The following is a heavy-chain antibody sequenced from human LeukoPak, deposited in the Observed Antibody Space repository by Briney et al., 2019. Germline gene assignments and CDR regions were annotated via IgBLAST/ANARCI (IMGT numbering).Heavy chain of an antibody. CDR3: ARGISIVATTLYYYYYMDV. D-gene: IGHD5-12*01. V-gene: IGHV4-34*01. CDR1: GGSFSGYY. Sequence: PSETLSLTCAVYGGSFSGYYWSWIRQPPGKGLEWIGEINHSGSTNYNPSLKSRVTISVDTSKNQFSLKLSSVTAADTAVYYCARGISIVATTLYYYYYMDVWGKGTTVTVSS. CDR2: INHSGST. J-gene: IGHJ6*03.